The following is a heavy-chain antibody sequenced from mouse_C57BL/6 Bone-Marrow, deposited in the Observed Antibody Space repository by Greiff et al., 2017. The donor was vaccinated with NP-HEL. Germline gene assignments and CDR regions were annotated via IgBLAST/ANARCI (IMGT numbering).Heavy chain of an antibody. CDR1: GFTFSDYY. V-gene: IGHV5-12*01. CDR3: ARRGPMITTRGHYYAMDY. D-gene: IGHD2-4*01. Sequence: EVQGVESGGGLVQPGGSLKLSCAASGFTFSDYYMYWVRQTPEKRLEWVAYISNGGGSTYYPDTVKGRFTISRDNAKNTLYLQMSRLKSEDTAMYYCARRGPMITTRGHYYAMDYWGQGTSVTVSS. CDR2: ISNGGGST. J-gene: IGHJ4*01.